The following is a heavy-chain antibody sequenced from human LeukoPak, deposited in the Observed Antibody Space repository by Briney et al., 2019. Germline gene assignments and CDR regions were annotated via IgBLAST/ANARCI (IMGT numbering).Heavy chain of an antibody. Sequence: SETLSLTCVVSGDSIRIDYWWNWVRQPPGRGREWIGEIYHSGSTNYNPSLKSRVSISVDTSKNPFSLKLSSVTAADTAVYYCAKWTEGGAFDSWGQETMLIVSS. CDR1: GDSIRIDYW. J-gene: IGHJ3*01. CDR3: AKWTEGGAFDS. V-gene: IGHV4-4*02. D-gene: IGHD1-26*01. CDR2: IYHSGST.